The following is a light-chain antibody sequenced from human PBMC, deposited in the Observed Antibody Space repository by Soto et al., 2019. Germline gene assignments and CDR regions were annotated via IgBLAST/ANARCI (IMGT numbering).Light chain of an antibody. V-gene: IGLV1-44*01. J-gene: IGLJ2*01. CDR3: AAWDDSLHVI. CDR1: SSNIGSRT. CDR2: NDN. Sequence: QSVLTQPPSASATTGQRVTISCSGSSSNIGSRTVNWYQQLPGSAPKLLVYNDNQRPSGVPDRFSGSKSGTSASLAISGLQSEYEADYYCAAWDDSLHVIFGGGTKLTVL.